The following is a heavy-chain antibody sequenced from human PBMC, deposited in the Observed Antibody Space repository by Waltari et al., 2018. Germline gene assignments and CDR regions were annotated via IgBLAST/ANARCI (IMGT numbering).Heavy chain of an antibody. D-gene: IGHD3-22*01. J-gene: IGHJ5*02. Sequence: EVQLVESGGGLVKPGGSLRLSCAASGFTFSNAWMNWVRQAPGKGLEWVGRSKSKTDGGTTDYAAPVKGRFTISRDDSKNTLYLQMNSLKTEDTAVYYCTTGLYSSGYHWGQGTLVTVSS. CDR1: GFTFSNAW. V-gene: IGHV3-15*07. CDR3: TTGLYSSGYH. CDR2: SKSKTDGGTT.